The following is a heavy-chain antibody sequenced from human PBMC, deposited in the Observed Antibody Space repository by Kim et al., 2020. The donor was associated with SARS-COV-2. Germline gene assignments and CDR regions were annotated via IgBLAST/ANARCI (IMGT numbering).Heavy chain of an antibody. CDR3: AKGGSSRGRLDY. CDR2: ISWNSGSI. V-gene: IGHV3-9*01. J-gene: IGHJ4*02. Sequence: GGSLRLSCAASGFTFDDYAMHWVRQAPGKGLEWVSGISWNSGSIAYADSVKGRFIISRDNAKNSLYLQMNSLRDEDTALYYCAKGGSSRGRLDYWGQGTLVTVSS. CDR1: GFTFDDYA. D-gene: IGHD6-19*01.